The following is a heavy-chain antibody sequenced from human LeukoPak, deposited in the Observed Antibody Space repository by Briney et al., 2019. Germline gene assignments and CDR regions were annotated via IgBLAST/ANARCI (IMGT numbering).Heavy chain of an antibody. V-gene: IGHV3-30*01. J-gene: IGHJ4*02. CDR2: ISYDGSNK. D-gene: IGHD3-22*01. Sequence: QPGGSLRLSCAASGFTFSSYAMQWVRQAPGKGLEWVAVISYDGSNKYYADSVKGRFTISRDNSKNTLYLQMNSLRAEDTAVYYCARDLHEFWYYYDSSGYTLDYWGQGTLVTVSS. CDR3: ARDLHEFWYYYDSSGYTLDY. CDR1: GFTFSSYA.